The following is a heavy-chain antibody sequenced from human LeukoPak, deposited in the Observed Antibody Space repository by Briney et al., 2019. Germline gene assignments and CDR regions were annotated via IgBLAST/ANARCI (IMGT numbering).Heavy chain of an antibody. J-gene: IGHJ4*02. CDR1: GGSFSGYY. D-gene: IGHD6-13*01. CDR3: ASSSSWYTADLDY. V-gene: IGHV4-34*01. Sequence: PSETLSLTCAVYGGSFSGYYWSWIRQPPGKGLEWIGEINHSGSTNYNPSLKSRVTISVDTSKNQFSLKLSSVTAADTAMYYCASSSSWYTADLDYWGQGTLVTVSS. CDR2: INHSGST.